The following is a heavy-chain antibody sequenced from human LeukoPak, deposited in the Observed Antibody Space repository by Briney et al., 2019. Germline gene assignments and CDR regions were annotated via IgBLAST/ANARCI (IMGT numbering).Heavy chain of an antibody. J-gene: IGHJ4*02. CDR1: GFTFSSSA. V-gene: IGHV3-23*01. Sequence: GGSLRLSCAASGFTFSSSAMSWVRQAPGKGLEWVSSISGSGSGGSTYYADSVKGRFTISRDNSKNTLYLQMNSLRAEDTAVYYCACGLIVAARFDYWGQGTLVTVSS. D-gene: IGHD5-12*01. CDR3: ACGLIVAARFDY. CDR2: ISGSGSGGST.